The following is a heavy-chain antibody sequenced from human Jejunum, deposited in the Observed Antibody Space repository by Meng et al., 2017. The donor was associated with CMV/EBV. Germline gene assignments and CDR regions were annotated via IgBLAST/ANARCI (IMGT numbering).Heavy chain of an antibody. CDR2: INTNTGNP. V-gene: IGHV7-4-1*02. Sequence: VERVQSWLWFKRPGASVKFSWKVSGTTSTRYPMNWVRQAPGQGLEWMGWINTNTGNPTYAQGFTGRFVFSLDTSVSTAYLQINSLRADDTAVYYCARDSPLDGYSLLDYWGQGTLVTVSS. CDR1: GTTSTRYP. J-gene: IGHJ4*02. CDR3: ARDSPLDGYSLLDY. D-gene: IGHD5-24*01.